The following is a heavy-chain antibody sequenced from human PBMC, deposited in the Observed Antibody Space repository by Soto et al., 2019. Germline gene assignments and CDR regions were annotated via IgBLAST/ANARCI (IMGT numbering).Heavy chain of an antibody. CDR2: IYYTGST. D-gene: IGHD5-12*01. CDR3: ARRSDGYTGVWFDP. CDR1: GASISSFY. J-gene: IGHJ5*02. Sequence: SETLSLTCTVSGASISSFYWSWIRQPPGKGLEWIGHIYYTGSTNYNPSLNSRVTISLHTSKNQLSPTLTPVTAADTAVYYCARRSDGYTGVWFDPWGQGTLVTVAS. V-gene: IGHV4-59*01.